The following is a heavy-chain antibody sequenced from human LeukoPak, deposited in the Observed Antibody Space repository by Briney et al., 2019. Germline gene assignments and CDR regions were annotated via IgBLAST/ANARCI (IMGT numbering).Heavy chain of an antibody. D-gene: IGHD2-21*02. J-gene: IGHJ6*02. CDR3: ATSYCGGDCYSYYYGMDV. CDR1: GYSFTSYW. V-gene: IGHV5-51*01. CDR2: IYPGDSDT. Sequence: GESLKISCKGSGYSFTSYWIGWMRQMPGKGLEWMGIIYPGDSDTRYSPSFQGQVTISADKSIRTAYLQWSSLKASDTAMYYCATSYCGGDCYSYYYGMDVWGQGTTVTVSS.